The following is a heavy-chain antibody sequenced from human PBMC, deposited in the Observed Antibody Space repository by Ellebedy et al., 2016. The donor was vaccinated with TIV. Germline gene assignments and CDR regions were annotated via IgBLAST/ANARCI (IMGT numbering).Heavy chain of an antibody. CDR1: GGSISSSSYY. V-gene: IGHV4-39*07. CDR3: ARDGIAARPFDL. J-gene: IGHJ2*01. D-gene: IGHD6-6*01. Sequence: MPSETLSLTCTVSGGSISSSSYYWGWIRQPPGKGLEWIGSIYHSGSTNYNPSLKSRVTISVDKSKNQFSLKLSSVTAADTAVYYCARDGIAARPFDLWGRGTLVTVSS. CDR2: IYHSGST.